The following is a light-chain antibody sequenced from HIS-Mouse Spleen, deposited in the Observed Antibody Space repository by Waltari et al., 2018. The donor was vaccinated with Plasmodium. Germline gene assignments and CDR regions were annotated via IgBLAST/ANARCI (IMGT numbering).Light chain of an antibody. CDR2: AVR. CDR3: CSYAGSYTLV. J-gene: IGLJ2*01. V-gene: IGLV2-11*01. CDR1: RSDLGGDNY. Sequence: QSALTQPRSAPGAPVQPVTISCTGPRSDLGGDNYVSWYRHHPGKAPKSMSYAVRRRPPGVPDRFSGSKSGNTASLTISGRQAEDEADYYCCSYAGSYTLVFGGGTKLTVL.